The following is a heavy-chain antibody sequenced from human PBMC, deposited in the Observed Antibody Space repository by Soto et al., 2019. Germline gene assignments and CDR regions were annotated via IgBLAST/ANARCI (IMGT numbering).Heavy chain of an antibody. CDR1: GGSISSSSYY. V-gene: IGHV4-39*01. CDR3: ARSSCSGGSCSTYYFDY. Sequence: QLQLQESGPGLVKPSETLSLTCTVSGGSISSSSYYWGWIRQPPGKGLEWIGSIYYSGSTYYNPSLKSRVTISVDTSKNQFSLKLSSVTAADTAVYYCARSSCSGGSCSTYYFDYWGQGTLVTVSS. D-gene: IGHD2-15*01. J-gene: IGHJ4*02. CDR2: IYYSGST.